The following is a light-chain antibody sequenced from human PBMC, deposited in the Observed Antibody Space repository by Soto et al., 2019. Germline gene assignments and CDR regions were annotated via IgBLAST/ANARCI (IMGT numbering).Light chain of an antibody. J-gene: IGKJ5*01. CDR1: QRVGSS. CDR2: AAS. Sequence: ESVLTQSPGTLSLCPGERATLCCRASQRVGSSLAWYQQKLGQAPRLLIYAASDRATGIPGRFSGSGSGTDFTLTISRLEPEDFAVYYCQQYGSSHRTFGQGTRLEIK. V-gene: IGKV3-20*01. CDR3: QQYGSSHRT.